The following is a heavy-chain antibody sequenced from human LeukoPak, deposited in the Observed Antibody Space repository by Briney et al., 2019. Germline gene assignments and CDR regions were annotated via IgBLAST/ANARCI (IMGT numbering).Heavy chain of an antibody. CDR3: ARGRNYFDY. Sequence: SVKVSCKVPGGTFNTYGITWVRQAPGQGLEWMGRIIPVLEMATYAQKYEGRVKITADKSTTTIYLFLSSPTSDDTAVYYCARGRNYFDYWGQGSLVTVSS. V-gene: IGHV1-69*04. CDR2: IIPVLEMA. J-gene: IGHJ4*01. CDR1: GGTFNTYG.